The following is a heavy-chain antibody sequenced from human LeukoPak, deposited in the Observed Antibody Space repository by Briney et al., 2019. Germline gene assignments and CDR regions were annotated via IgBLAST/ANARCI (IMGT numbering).Heavy chain of an antibody. V-gene: IGHV4-39*07. Sequence: SETLSLTCTVSGGSISSSSYYWGWIRQPPGKGLEWIGSIYYSGSTYYNPSLKSRVTISVDTSKNQFSLKLSSVTAADTAVYYCARMEAPGAEFDPWGQGTLVTVSS. J-gene: IGHJ5*02. CDR1: GGSISSSSYY. CDR2: IYYSGST. CDR3: ARMEAPGAEFDP. D-gene: IGHD1-26*01.